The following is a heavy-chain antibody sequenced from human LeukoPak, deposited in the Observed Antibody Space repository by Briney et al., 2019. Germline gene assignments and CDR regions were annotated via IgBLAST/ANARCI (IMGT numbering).Heavy chain of an antibody. D-gene: IGHD3-10*01. J-gene: IGHJ3*01. V-gene: IGHV3-30*18. CDR2: ISYDGSNK. CDR3: AKYSTSIIRGAFDF. Sequence: PGGSLRLSCAASGFTFSSYGMHWVRQAPGKGLEWVAVISYDGSNKYYADSVKGRLTISRDNSKNTLHLQMNSLRAEDTALYYCAKYSTSIIRGAFDFWGQGTMVTVSS. CDR1: GFTFSSYG.